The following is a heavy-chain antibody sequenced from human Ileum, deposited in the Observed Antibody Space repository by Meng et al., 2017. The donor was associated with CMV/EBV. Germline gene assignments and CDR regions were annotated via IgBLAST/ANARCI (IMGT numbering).Heavy chain of an antibody. D-gene: IGHD2-2*01. CDR3: ARQGILVPAATNWFAP. V-gene: IGHV3-7*01. CDR1: GFTLSRFW. CDR2: INQDESER. J-gene: IGHJ5*02. Sequence: GFTLSRFWMSWVRQAPGKGLEWVANINQDESERYYVDSVKGRFTISRDNAKNSLYLQMNSLRAEDTAVYYCARQGILVPAATNWFAPWGQGTLVTVSS.